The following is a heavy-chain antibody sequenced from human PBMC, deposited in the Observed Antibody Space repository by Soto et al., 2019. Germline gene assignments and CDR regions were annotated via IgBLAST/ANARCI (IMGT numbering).Heavy chain of an antibody. CDR2: ISGSGDGT. V-gene: IGHV3-23*01. J-gene: IGHJ4*01. CDR1: GFTFSNYP. D-gene: IGHD1-1*01. CDR3: AKNGRYGVTGTINYFDH. Sequence: GGSLRLSCEASGFTFSNYPMNWVRKAPGKGLEWVSGISGSGDGTYDADSVKGRFTISRDNSKNTLYLEMSSLRAEDTGVYYCAKNGRYGVTGTINYFDHWGHGTLVTVSS.